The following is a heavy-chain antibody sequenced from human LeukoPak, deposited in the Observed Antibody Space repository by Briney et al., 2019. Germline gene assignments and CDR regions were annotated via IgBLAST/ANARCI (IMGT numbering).Heavy chain of an antibody. J-gene: IGHJ4*02. CDR3: ARVRSPHYYGSGSYYSPLDY. CDR1: GYTFTSYY. V-gene: IGHV1-46*01. D-gene: IGHD3-10*01. CDR2: INPSGGST. Sequence: ASVKVSCKASGYTFTSYYMHWVRQAPGQGLEWMGIINPSGGSTSYAQKFQGRVTMTRDMSTSTDYMELSSLRSEDTAVYYCARVRSPHYYGSGSYYSPLDYWGQGTLVTVSS.